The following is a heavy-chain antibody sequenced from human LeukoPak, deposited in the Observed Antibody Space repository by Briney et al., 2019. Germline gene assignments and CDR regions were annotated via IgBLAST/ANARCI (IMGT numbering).Heavy chain of an antibody. D-gene: IGHD4-17*01. CDR3: ARYGDYVANWFDP. V-gene: IGHV4-31*03. CDR2: IYYSGST. Sequence: SQTLSLTCTVSGGSISSGGYYWSWIRQHPGTGLEWIGYIYYSGSTYYNPSLKSRVTISVDTSKNQLSLKLSSVTAADTAVYYCARYGDYVANWFDPWGQGTLVTVSS. CDR1: GGSISSGGYY. J-gene: IGHJ5*02.